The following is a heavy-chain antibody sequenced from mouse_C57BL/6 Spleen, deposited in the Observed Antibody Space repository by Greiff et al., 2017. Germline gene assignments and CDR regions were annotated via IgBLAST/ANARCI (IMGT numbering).Heavy chain of an antibody. D-gene: IGHD4-1*01. Sequence: QVQLQQSGPELVKPGASVKISCKASGYAFSSSWMNWVQQRPGKGLEWIGRIYPGDGDTNYNGKFKGKATLTADKSSSTAYMQLSSLTSEDSAVYFCARGAGADYWGQGTTLTVSS. CDR3: ARGAGADY. V-gene: IGHV1-82*01. J-gene: IGHJ2*01. CDR2: IYPGDGDT. CDR1: GYAFSSSW.